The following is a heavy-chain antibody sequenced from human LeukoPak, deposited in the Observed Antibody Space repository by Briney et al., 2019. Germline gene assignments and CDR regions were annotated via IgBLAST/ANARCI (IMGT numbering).Heavy chain of an antibody. V-gene: IGHV3-23*01. Sequence: GGSLRLSCAASGFTFSSYAMSWVRQAPGKGLEWVSAISGSGGSTYYADSVKGRFTISRDNSKNTLYLQMNSLRAEDTAVYYCAKVFSVVVVPAAIHFDYWGQGTLVTVSS. CDR1: GFTFSSYA. CDR3: AKVFSVVVVPAAIHFDY. J-gene: IGHJ4*02. D-gene: IGHD2-2*01. CDR2: ISGSGGST.